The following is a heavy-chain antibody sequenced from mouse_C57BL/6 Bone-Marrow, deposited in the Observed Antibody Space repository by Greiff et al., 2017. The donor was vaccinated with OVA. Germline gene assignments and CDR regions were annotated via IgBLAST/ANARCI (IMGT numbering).Heavy chain of an antibody. J-gene: IGHJ1*03. CDR2: INPRTGGT. Sequence: VQLQQSGPELVKPGASVKISCKASGYSFTGYYMNWVKQSPEKSLEWIGEINPRTGGTTYNQKFKDKATLTVDKSTSTAYMQLKSQTSEDSAVYYYARKRGNYYEDCYFDVWGTGTTVTVSS. CDR3: ARKRGNYYEDCYFDV. D-gene: IGHD2-1*01. V-gene: IGHV1-42*01. CDR1: GYSFTGYY.